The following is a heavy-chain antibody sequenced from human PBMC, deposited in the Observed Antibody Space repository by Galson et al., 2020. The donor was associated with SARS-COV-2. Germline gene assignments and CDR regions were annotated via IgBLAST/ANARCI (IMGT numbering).Heavy chain of an antibody. J-gene: IGHJ6*03. CDR3: ARGAEERRIRVVVPYYYSYMDV. CDR2: INHRGST. D-gene: IGHD2-15*01. V-gene: IGHV4-34*01. Sequence: SETLSLTFAIYGGSFRNYYWTWIRQSPEKGLEWLGAINHRGSTTYNPSLKSRVAMSVTASTNQFSLSLSSVTAADTAVYYCARGAEERRIRVVVPYYYSYMDVWGSGTTGTV. CDR1: GGSFRNYY.